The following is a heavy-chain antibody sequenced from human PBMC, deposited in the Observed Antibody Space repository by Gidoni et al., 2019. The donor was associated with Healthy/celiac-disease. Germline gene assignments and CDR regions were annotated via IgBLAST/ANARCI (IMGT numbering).Heavy chain of an antibody. CDR1: VGTFSSYA. CDR2: IIPIFGTA. J-gene: IGHJ4*02. CDR3: AREGITGTIDY. Sequence: QVQLVQSGAEVKKPGSSVKVSCQASVGTFSSYAISWVRQAPGQGLEWMGGIIPIFGTANYAQKFQGRVTITADKSTSTAYMELSSLRSEDTAVYYCAREGITGTIDYWGQGTLVTVSS. V-gene: IGHV1-69*06. D-gene: IGHD1-7*01.